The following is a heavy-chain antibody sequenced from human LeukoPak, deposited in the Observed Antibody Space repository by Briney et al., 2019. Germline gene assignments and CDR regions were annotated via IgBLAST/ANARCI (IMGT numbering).Heavy chain of an antibody. CDR3: AKDLGGYSGYGSGY. D-gene: IGHD5-12*01. J-gene: IGHJ4*02. Sequence: PGGSLRLSCAASGFTFSSYGMHWVRQAPGKGLEWVSAISGSGGSTYYADSVKGRFTISRDNSKNTLYLQMNSLRAEDTAVYYCAKDLGGYSGYGSGYWGQGTLVTVSS. CDR2: ISGSGGST. CDR1: GFTFSSYG. V-gene: IGHV3-23*01.